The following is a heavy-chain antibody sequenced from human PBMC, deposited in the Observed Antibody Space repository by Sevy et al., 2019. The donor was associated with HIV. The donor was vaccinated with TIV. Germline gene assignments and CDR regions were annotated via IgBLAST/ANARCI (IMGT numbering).Heavy chain of an antibody. D-gene: IGHD3-3*01. CDR3: ARAYDFWSGYSDAFDI. CDR1: GFTFSSYS. J-gene: IGHJ3*02. V-gene: IGHV3-48*04. Sequence: GGSLRLSCAASGFTFSSYSMNWVRQAPGKGLEWVSYISSSGSTIYYADSAKGRFTISRDNAKKSLYLQMNSLRADDTAVYYCARAYDFWSGYSDAFDIWGQGTMVTVSS. CDR2: ISSSGSTI.